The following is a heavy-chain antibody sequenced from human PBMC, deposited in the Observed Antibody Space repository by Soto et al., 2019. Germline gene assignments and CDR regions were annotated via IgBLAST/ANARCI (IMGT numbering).Heavy chain of an antibody. D-gene: IGHD3-16*01. Sequence: GGSLRLSCAASGFTFSDYYMSWIRLPPGKGLEWVSYISSSGSTRYYADSVYGRFTISRDDAKNSLYLQMNSMRAEDTAVYYCARDGGGTPNAFDIWGQGTMVTVSS. J-gene: IGHJ3*02. CDR2: ISSSGSTR. V-gene: IGHV3-11*01. CDR3: ARDGGGTPNAFDI. CDR1: GFTFSDYY.